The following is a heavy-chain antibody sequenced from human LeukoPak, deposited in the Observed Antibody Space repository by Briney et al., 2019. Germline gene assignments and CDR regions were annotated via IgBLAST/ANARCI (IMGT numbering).Heavy chain of an antibody. V-gene: IGHV4-34*01. CDR1: GGSFSGYY. Sequence: SETLSLTCAVYGGSFSGYYWSWIRQPPGKGLEWIGEINHSGSTNYNPSLKSRVTISVDTSKNQFSLKLSSVTAADTAVYYCAAGWLQLDNWGQGTLVTVSS. D-gene: IGHD5-24*01. CDR2: INHSGST. CDR3: AAGWLQLDN. J-gene: IGHJ4*02.